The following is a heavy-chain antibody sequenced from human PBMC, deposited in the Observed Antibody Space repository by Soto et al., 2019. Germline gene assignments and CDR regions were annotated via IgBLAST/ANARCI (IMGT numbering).Heavy chain of an antibody. CDR3: ARDPPPDFWSGHTRRYGMEV. V-gene: IGHV3-21*01. Sequence: GSLRXSCAASGFTFSSYSMNWVRXAPGKGLEWVSSISSSSSYIYYADSVKGRFTISRDNAKNSLYLQMNSLRAEDTAVYYCARDPPPDFWSGHTRRYGMEVWGQGTTVTVS. D-gene: IGHD3-3*01. J-gene: IGHJ6*02. CDR2: ISSSSSYI. CDR1: GFTFSSYS.